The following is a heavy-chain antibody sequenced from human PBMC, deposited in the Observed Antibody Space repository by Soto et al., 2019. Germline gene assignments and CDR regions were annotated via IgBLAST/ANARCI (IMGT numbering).Heavy chain of an antibody. CDR1: GFDLSAYE. V-gene: IGHV3-48*03. D-gene: IGHD1-1*01. Sequence: PGGSLRLSCAASGFDLSAYEVTWVRQAPGKGLEWISYISSEATSISYADSVKGRFTISRDNAKSLVHLLLNSLRAEDTAVYYCAKDGRYWRQDAFDIWGQGAMVTVSS. CDR2: ISSEATSI. CDR3: AKDGRYWRQDAFDI. J-gene: IGHJ3*02.